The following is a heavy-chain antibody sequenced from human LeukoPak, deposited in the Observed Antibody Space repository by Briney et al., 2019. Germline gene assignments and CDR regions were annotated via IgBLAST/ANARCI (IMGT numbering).Heavy chain of an antibody. Sequence: PSETLSLTCAVSGGSISSGSYSWSWIRQPPGKGLEWIGYIYHSGRTYYNPSLKSRVTISIDRSKNPFSLRLSSVTAGDTAVYYCARGGGEEFGKYDVFDYWGQGTLVTVSS. V-gene: IGHV4-30-2*01. CDR1: GGSISSGSYS. J-gene: IGHJ4*02. D-gene: IGHD3-10*01. CDR3: ARGGGEEFGKYDVFDY. CDR2: IYHSGRT.